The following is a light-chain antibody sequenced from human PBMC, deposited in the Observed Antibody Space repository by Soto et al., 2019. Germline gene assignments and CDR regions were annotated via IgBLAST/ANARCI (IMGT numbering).Light chain of an antibody. V-gene: IGKV1-5*03. CDR1: RSISSW. CDR2: KAS. Sequence: DIQMTQSPSTLSASVGECITITCRARRSISSWLAWYQQKPGKAPKLLIYKASSLESGVPSRFSGSGSGTEFTLTISTLQPDDFATYYCQQYNSYSLTFGGGTKVEIK. CDR3: QQYNSYSLT. J-gene: IGKJ4*01.